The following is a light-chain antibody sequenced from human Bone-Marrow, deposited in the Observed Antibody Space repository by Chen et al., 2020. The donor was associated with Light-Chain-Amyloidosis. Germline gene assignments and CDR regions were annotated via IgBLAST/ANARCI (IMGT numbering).Light chain of an antibody. CDR2: DVS. J-gene: IGLJ1*01. CDR1: SSDVGGYNY. V-gene: IGLV2-14*03. CDR3: LSYAGSFTFV. Sequence: QSALTLPASVSGSPGQSITISCTGTSSDVGGYNYVSWYQQHPGKAPKLLIYDVSYRPSGVSNRFSGSKSGKTASLTISGLQADDEADYYCLSYAGSFTFVFGTGTKVTVL.